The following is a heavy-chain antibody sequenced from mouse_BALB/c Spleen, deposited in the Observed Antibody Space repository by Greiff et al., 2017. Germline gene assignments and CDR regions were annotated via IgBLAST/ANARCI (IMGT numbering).Heavy chain of an antibody. CDR2: ISYSGST. CDR1: GYSITSDYA. CDR3: ARCDYDDPYAMDY. V-gene: IGHV3-2*02. J-gene: IGHJ4*01. Sequence: EVKLMESGPGLVKPSQSLSLTCTVTGYSITSDYAWNWIRQFPGNKLEWMGYISYSGSTSYNPSLKSRISITRDTSKNQFFLQLNSVTTEDTATYYCARCDYDDPYAMDYWGQGTSVTVSS. D-gene: IGHD2-4*01.